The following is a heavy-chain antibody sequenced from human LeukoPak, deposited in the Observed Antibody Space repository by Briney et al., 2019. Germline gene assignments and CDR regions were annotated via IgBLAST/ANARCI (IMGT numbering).Heavy chain of an antibody. J-gene: IGHJ4*02. D-gene: IGHD1-26*01. V-gene: IGHV3-21*01. CDR3: ASGSEWELHPPFDY. CDR1: GFTFNSYG. CDR2: ISSSSSYI. Sequence: GGSLRLSCAASGFTFNSYGMSWVRQAPGKGREGVSSISSSSSYIYYPDSVKGRFTISRDNAKNSLYLQMNSLRAEDTAVYYCASGSEWELHPPFDYWGQGTLVTVSS.